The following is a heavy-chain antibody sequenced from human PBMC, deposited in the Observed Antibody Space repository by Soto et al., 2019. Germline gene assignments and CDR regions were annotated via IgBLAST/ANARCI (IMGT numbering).Heavy chain of an antibody. CDR2: IYPGDSHT. D-gene: IGHD2-8*01. CDR1: GYSFTSYW. J-gene: IGHJ6*03. V-gene: IGHV5-51*01. CDR3: ARQGGGYCTNGVCHPTDYYYYMDV. Sequence: PRESLKISCKGSGYSFTSYWIGWVRHMPEIGLEWMGIIYPGDSHTRYSPSFQGQVTIAADKSISTAYLQWSSLKASDTAMYYCARQGGGYCTNGVCHPTDYYYYMDVWGKGTTVTVSS.